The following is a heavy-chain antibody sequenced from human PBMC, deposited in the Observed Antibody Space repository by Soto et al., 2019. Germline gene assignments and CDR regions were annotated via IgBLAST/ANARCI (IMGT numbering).Heavy chain of an antibody. D-gene: IGHD5-18*01. CDR1: GGTFSSYA. CDR2: IIPIFGTA. J-gene: IGHJ6*02. Sequence: SVKVSCKASGGTFSSYAISWVRQAPGQGLEWMGGIIPIFGTANYAQKFQGRVTITADESTSTAYMELSSLRSEDTAVYYCARARYSYGTYYYGMDVGGQGTTVTVSS. V-gene: IGHV1-69*13. CDR3: ARARYSYGTYYYGMDV.